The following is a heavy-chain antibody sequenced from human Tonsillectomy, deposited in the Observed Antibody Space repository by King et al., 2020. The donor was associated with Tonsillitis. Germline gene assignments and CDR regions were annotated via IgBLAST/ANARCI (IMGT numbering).Heavy chain of an antibody. J-gene: IGHJ4*02. V-gene: IGHV4-39*01. Sequence: QLQESGPGLVKPSETLSLTCTVSGDSISSTTYTFVWLRQPPGKGLEWIGTAYHSGSPTYKPSLRSRVTISVDASMTQFSLRLTYVTAADTAVYYCATQWAGADYVEYWGQGSLVTVPS. CDR2: AYHSGSP. D-gene: IGHD6-19*01. CDR3: ATQWAGADYVEY. CDR1: GDSISSTTYT.